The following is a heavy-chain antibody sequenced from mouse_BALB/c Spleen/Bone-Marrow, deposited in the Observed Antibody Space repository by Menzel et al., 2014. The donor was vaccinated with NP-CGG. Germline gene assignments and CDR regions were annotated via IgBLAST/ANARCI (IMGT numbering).Heavy chain of an antibody. J-gene: IGHJ4*01. CDR2: IWSGGST. CDR3: GRRRYRYDAMDY. Sequence: QVQLQQSGPGLVQPSQGRSITCTVSGFSLTSYGVHWVRQSPGKGLEWLGVIWSGGSTDYNAAFISRLSISKDNSKSQVFFKMNILQANDTAIYYCGRRRYRYDAMDYWGQGTSVTVSS. V-gene: IGHV2-2*02. CDR1: GFSLTSYG. D-gene: IGHD2-14*01.